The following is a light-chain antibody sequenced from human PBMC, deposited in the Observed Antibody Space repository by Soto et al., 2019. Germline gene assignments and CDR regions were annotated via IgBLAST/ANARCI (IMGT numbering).Light chain of an antibody. Sequence: QSALTQPRSVSGSPGQSVTISCTGTSSDVGGYNYVSWYQQHPGKAPKLMIYVVSKRPSGVPDRFSGSKSGNTASLTISGLQAEDEADYYCCSYAGSYTVFGGGTKVTVL. CDR2: VVS. J-gene: IGLJ2*01. CDR3: CSYAGSYTV. V-gene: IGLV2-11*01. CDR1: SSDVGGYNY.